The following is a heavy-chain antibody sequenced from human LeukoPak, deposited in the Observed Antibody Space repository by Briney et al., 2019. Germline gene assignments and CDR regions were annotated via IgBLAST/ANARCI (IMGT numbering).Heavy chain of an antibody. V-gene: IGHV3-74*03. CDR1: GFSFSNYW. CDR3: GRGTAITAGIDY. J-gene: IGHJ4*02. D-gene: IGHD6-13*01. Sequence: GGSLRLSCAASGFSFSNYWMYWVRQAPGKGLVWVSHINTDGTSMTYGDSAKGRLTISRDNAKNTLYLQMSNLRVEDTGVYYCGRGTAITAGIDYWGQGTQVTVSS. CDR2: INTDGTSM.